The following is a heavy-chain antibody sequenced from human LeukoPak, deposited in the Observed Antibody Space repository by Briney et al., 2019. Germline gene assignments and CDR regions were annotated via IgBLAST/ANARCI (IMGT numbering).Heavy chain of an antibody. D-gene: IGHD2-21*01. CDR2: IGGGGRYI. Sequence: PGGSLRLSCAASGFTFSSYTMNWVRQAPGKGLEWVSSIGGGGRYIYYADSMKGRFTISRDNAKNSLYLQMNSLRAEDTALYYCARGFVANWFDLWGQGTLVTVSS. CDR1: GFTFSSYT. J-gene: IGHJ5*02. V-gene: IGHV3-21*04. CDR3: ARGFVANWFDL.